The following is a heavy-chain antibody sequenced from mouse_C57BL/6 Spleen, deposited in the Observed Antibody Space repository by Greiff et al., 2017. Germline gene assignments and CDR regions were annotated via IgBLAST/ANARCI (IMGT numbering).Heavy chain of an antibody. J-gene: IGHJ1*03. CDR2: IWRGGST. D-gene: IGHD1-1*01. CDR3: AKNRYYFSHWYFDV. CDR1: GFSLTSYG. V-gene: IGHV2-5*01. Sequence: VQLQESGPGLVQPSQSLSITCTVSGFSLTSYGVHWVRQSPGKGLEWLGVIWRGGSTDYNAAFMSRLSITKDNSKSQVFFKMNRLQADDTAIYYCAKNRYYFSHWYFDVWGTGTTVTVSS.